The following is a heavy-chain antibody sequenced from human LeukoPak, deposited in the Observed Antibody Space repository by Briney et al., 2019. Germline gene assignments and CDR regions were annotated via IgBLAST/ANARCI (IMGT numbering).Heavy chain of an antibody. CDR2: IYYSGST. J-gene: IGHJ5*02. Sequence: PSETLSLTCAVYGGSISSYYWSWIRQPPGKGLEWIGYIYYSGSTNYNPSLKSRVTISVDTSKNQFSLKLSSVTAADTAVYYCARTLDIVATMGSNWFDPWGQGTLVTVSS. CDR3: ARTLDIVATMGSNWFDP. CDR1: GGSISSYY. D-gene: IGHD5-12*01. V-gene: IGHV4-59*08.